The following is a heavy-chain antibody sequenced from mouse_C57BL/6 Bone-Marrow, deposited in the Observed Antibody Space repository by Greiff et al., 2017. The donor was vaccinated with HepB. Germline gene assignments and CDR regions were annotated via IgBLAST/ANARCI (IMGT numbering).Heavy chain of an antibody. Sequence: VKLVESGAELARPGASVKLSCKASGYTFTSYGISWVKQRTGQGLEWIGEIYPRSGNTYYNEKFKGKATLTADKSSSTAYMELRSLTSEDSAVYFCAREISPSYAMDYWGQGTSVTVSS. CDR2: IYPRSGNT. V-gene: IGHV1-81*01. D-gene: IGHD5-1-1*01. CDR3: AREISPSYAMDY. J-gene: IGHJ4*01. CDR1: GYTFTSYG.